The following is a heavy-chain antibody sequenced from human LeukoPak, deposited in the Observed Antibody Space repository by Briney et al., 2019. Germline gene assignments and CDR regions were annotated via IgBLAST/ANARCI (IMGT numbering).Heavy chain of an antibody. J-gene: IGHJ4*02. D-gene: IGHD5-24*01. Sequence: GGSLRLSCAASGFTFRSYSMKWVRQAPGKGLEWVSFISGMSSTIYYADSVKGRFTISRDNAKNSVYLQMNSLRDEDTAVYYCARDSSDAYNPEPGYWGQGTLVTVSS. CDR1: GFTFRSYS. CDR2: ISGMSSTI. V-gene: IGHV3-48*02. CDR3: ARDSSDAYNPEPGY.